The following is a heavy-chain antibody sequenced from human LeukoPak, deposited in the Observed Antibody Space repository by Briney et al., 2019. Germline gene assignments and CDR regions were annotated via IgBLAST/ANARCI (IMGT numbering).Heavy chain of an antibody. CDR1: GYTFTGYY. V-gene: IGHV1-2*02. J-gene: IGHJ6*03. Sequence: ASVKVSCKASGYTFTGYYMHWVRQAPGQGLEWMGWINPNSGGTNYAQKFQGRVTITADESTSTAYMELSSLRSEDTAVYYCARSTPYYYMDVWGKGTTVTVSS. D-gene: IGHD2-15*01. CDR2: INPNSGGT. CDR3: ARSTPYYYMDV.